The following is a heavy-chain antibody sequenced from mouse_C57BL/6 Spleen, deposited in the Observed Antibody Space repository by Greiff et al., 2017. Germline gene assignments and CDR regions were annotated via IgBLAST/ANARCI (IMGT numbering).Heavy chain of an antibody. Sequence: VQLQQSGPELVKPGASVKISCKASGYTFTDYYMNWVKQSHGKSLEWIGDINPNNGGTSYNQKFKGKATLTVDKSSSTAYMELRSLTSEDSAVYYCARPHYYGSRGFAYWGQGTLVTVSA. CDR2: INPNNGGT. J-gene: IGHJ3*01. CDR1: GYTFTDYY. V-gene: IGHV1-26*01. CDR3: ARPHYYGSRGFAY. D-gene: IGHD1-1*01.